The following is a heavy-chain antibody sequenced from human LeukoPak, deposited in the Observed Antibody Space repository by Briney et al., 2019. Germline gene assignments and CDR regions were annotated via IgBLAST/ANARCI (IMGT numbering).Heavy chain of an antibody. CDR1: GDSLSGHY. CDR3: ARSIPRVTAILDAFDI. V-gene: IGHV4-34*01. J-gene: IGHJ3*02. CDR2: VNHSGST. Sequence: SETLSLTCGVYGDSLSGHYWSWLRQPPGKGLEWIGEVNHSGSTNYNPSLKSRVTLSVDTSKNQFSLKLSSVTAADTAVYYWARSIPRVTAILDAFDIWGQGTMVTVSS. D-gene: IGHD2-21*02.